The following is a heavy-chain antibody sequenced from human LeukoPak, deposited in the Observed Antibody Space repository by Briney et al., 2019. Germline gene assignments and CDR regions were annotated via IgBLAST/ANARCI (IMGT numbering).Heavy chain of an antibody. CDR1: GGSFSGYY. CDR2: INHSGSS. CDR3: ARMIATAGTEYFDL. Sequence: SETLSLTCAVYGGSFSGYYWSWIRQPLGKGLEWIGEINHSGSSNYNPSLKSRVTISVDTSKNQFSLKLTSVTAADTAVYYCARMIATAGTEYFDLWGRGTLVTVSS. D-gene: IGHD6-13*01. V-gene: IGHV4-34*01. J-gene: IGHJ2*01.